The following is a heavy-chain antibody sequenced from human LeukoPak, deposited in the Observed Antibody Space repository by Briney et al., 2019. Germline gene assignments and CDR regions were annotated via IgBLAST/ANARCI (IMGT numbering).Heavy chain of an antibody. CDR1: GGSFSGYY. D-gene: IGHD3-3*01. J-gene: IGHJ5*02. CDR3: ARGRTYYDFWSANKGRFDP. V-gene: IGHV4-34*01. CDR2: INHSGST. Sequence: SETLSLTCAVYGGSFSGYYWSWIRQPPGKGLELIGEINHSGSTNYNPPLKSRVTISIDTSKNQFSMKLSSVPAADTAVYYCARGRTYYDFWSANKGRFDPWGKGSLVTVS.